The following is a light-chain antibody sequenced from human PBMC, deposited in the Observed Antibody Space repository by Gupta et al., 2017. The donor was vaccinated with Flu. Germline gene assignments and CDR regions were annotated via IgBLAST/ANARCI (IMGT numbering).Light chain of an antibody. V-gene: IGKV3-15*01. CDR2: GAS. Sequence: TLSVSPGERATLSCRASQSIRRDLAWYQQKPGQAPRLLIYGASTRATGVPDRFSGGGSGTDFTLTISSLQSDDFALYYCQQYNKWPPSITFGQGTRLEIK. CDR1: QSIRRD. J-gene: IGKJ5*01. CDR3: QQYNKWPPSIT.